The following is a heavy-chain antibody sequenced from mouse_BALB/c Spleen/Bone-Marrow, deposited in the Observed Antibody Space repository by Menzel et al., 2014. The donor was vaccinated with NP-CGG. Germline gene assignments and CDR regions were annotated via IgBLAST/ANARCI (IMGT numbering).Heavy chain of an antibody. V-gene: IGHV1S137*01. J-gene: IGHJ3*01. CDR1: GYTFTDYA. CDR2: ISTYYGDA. CDR3: AREGPWFAY. Sequence: VQLQQSGAELVRPGVSVKISCKGSGYTFTDYAMHWVKQSHAKSLEWIGVISTYYGDASCNQKFKGKATMTVDKSSSTAYMELARLTSEDSAIYYCAREGPWFAYWGQGTLVTVSA.